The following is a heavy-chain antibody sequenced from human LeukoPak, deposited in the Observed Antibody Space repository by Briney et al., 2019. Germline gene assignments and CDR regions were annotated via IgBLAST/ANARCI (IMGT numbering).Heavy chain of an antibody. CDR3: ATSNELLHHFDY. D-gene: IGHD2-15*01. Sequence: ASVKVSCKVSGYALTELSMHWVRQAPGKGLEWMGGFDPEDGETIYAQKFQGRVTMTEDTSTDTAYMELSSLRSEDTAVYYCATSNELLHHFDYWGQGTLVTVSS. CDR1: GYALTELS. J-gene: IGHJ4*02. CDR2: FDPEDGET. V-gene: IGHV1-24*01.